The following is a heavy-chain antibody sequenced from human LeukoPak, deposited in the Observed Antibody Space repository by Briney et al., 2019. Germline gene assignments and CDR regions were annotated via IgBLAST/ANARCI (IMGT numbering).Heavy chain of an antibody. J-gene: IGHJ6*02. CDR1: GYSFTSYW. V-gene: IGHV5-51*01. CDR3: ARDRNWNHRDYYYYYGMDV. D-gene: IGHD1-14*01. Sequence: GESLKISCKGSGYSFTSYWIGWVRQMPGKGLEWMGIIYPGDSDTRYSPSFQGQATISADKSISTAYLQWSSLKASDTAMYYCARDRNWNHRDYYYYYGMDVWGQGTTVTVSS. CDR2: IYPGDSDT.